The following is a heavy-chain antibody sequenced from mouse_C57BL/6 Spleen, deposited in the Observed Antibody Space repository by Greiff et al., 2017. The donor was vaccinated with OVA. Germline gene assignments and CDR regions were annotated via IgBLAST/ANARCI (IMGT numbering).Heavy chain of an antibody. CDR1: GYTFTSYW. V-gene: IGHV1-50*01. J-gene: IGHJ3*01. CDR2: IDPSDSYT. CDR3: ARGTAPWFAY. D-gene: IGHD3-3*01. Sequence: QVQLQQPGAELVKPGASVKLSCKASGYTFTSYWMQWVKQRPGQGLEWIGEIDPSDSYTNYNQKFKGKATLTVDTSSSTAYMQLSSLTSEDSAVYYCARGTAPWFAYWGQGTLVTVSA.